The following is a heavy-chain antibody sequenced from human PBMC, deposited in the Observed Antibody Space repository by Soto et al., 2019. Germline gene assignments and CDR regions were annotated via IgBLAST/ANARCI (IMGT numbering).Heavy chain of an antibody. D-gene: IGHD2-8*02. J-gene: IGHJ4*02. Sequence: EVQLVESGGGLVQPGGSLRLSCAASGFTFSTYSMNWVRQAPGKGLEWVSYISSTGNTIYYPDSVKGRFTISRDTAKKSLYLQMNRLRAEDTAVYYCARSGHFDYWGQGTLVTVSS. V-gene: IGHV3-48*01. CDR2: ISSTGNTI. CDR1: GFTFSTYS. CDR3: ARSGHFDY.